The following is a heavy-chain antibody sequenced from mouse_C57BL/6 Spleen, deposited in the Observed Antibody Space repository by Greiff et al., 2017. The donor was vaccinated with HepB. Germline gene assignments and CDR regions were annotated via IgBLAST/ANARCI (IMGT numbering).Heavy chain of an antibody. CDR1: GNTFTSYG. V-gene: IGHV1-81*01. Sequence: QVQLQQSGAELARPGASVKLSCKASGNTFTSYGISWVKQRTGQGLEWIGEIYPRSGNTYYNEKFKGKATLTADKSSSTAYMELRSLTSEDSAVYFCARWGSSGYPFDYWGQGTTLTVSS. D-gene: IGHD3-2*02. J-gene: IGHJ2*01. CDR3: ARWGSSGYPFDY. CDR2: IYPRSGNT.